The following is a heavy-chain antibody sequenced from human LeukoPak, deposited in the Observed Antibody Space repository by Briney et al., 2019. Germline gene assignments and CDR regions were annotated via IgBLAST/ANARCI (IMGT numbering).Heavy chain of an antibody. V-gene: IGHV4-59*08. D-gene: IGHD2-2*01. CDR3: ARLKYQPSNTRIERYYYGMDV. CDR1: GGSISSYY. CDR2: IYYSGST. Sequence: PSETLSLTCTVSGGSISSYYWNWIRQPPGKGLEWIGYIYYSGSTNYNPSLKSRVTISVDTSKNQFSLKLSSVTAADTAVYYCARLKYQPSNTRIERYYYGMDVWGQGTTVTVSS. J-gene: IGHJ6*02.